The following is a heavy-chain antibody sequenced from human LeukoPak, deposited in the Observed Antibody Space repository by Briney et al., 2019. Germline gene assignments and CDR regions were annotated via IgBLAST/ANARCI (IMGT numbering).Heavy chain of an antibody. CDR2: IIDVGDT. CDR3: AKARAGDITAAFNY. J-gene: IGHJ4*02. D-gene: IGHD6-13*01. CDR1: GFTLNKHA. Sequence: GGSLRLSCAASGFTLNKHAMSWVRQAPGEGLEWVSAIIDVGDTYYADSVKGRFTISRDNSENTLNLQMNSLRAEDTAIYYCAKARAGDITAAFNYWGQGTLVTVSS. V-gene: IGHV3-23*01.